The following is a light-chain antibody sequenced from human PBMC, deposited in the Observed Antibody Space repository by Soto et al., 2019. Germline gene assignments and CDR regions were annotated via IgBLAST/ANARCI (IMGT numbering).Light chain of an antibody. Sequence: DIEMTQSPSSLSASVGDRVTITCRASQGISNYLAWYQQRPGKVPKLLIYAASTLQSGVPSRFSGSGSGTDFNLTISSLQPEDVANYYCQKYDSAPWTFGQGTEVEIK. V-gene: IGKV1-27*01. CDR2: AAS. J-gene: IGKJ1*01. CDR1: QGISNY. CDR3: QKYDSAPWT.